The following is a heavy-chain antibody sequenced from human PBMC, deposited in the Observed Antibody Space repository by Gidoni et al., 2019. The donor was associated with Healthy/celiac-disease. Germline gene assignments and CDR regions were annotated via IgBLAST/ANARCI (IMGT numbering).Heavy chain of an antibody. CDR2: IIPIFGTA. J-gene: IGHJ5*02. V-gene: IGHV1-69*06. CDR1: GGTFSSYA. Sequence: QVQLVQSGAEVKKPGSSVKVSCKASGGTFSSYATSWVRQAPGQGLAWMGGIIPIFGTANYAQKFQGRVTITADKSTSTAYMELSSLRSEDTAVYYCARPSTGNWFDPWGQGTLVTVSS. CDR3: ARPSTGNWFDP.